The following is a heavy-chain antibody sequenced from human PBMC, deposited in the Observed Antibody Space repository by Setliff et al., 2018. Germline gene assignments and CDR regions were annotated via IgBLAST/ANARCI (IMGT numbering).Heavy chain of an antibody. CDR3: ARTGTTYYYSCMDV. Sequence: PSETLSLTCTVSGGSISSYYWSWIRQPPGKGLEWIGYIYTSGGTNYNPSLKSRVTISLDTSKNHFSLKLDSVTAADTALCYCARTGTTYYYSCMDVWGKGTTVTVSS. J-gene: IGHJ6*03. V-gene: IGHV4-4*08. CDR2: IYTSGGT. CDR1: GGSISSYY. D-gene: IGHD3-22*01.